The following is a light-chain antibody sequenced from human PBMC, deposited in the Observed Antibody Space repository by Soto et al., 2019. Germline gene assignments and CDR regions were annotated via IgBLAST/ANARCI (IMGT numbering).Light chain of an antibody. J-gene: IGKJ2*01. CDR2: GAS. CDR1: QTVNSDF. CDR3: QQCINVPFT. V-gene: IGKV3-20*01. Sequence: EIVLTQSPGTLSLSPGESATLSCRASQTVNSDFLAWYQQKPGQAPRLLIFGASSRVPGIPERFSGRGSGTDYTLSISRLDPEDFAGYFCQQCINVPFTFGPGTHLEIK.